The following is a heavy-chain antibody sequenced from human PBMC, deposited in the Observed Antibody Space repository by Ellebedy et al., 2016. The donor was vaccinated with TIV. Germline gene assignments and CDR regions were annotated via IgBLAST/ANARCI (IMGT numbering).Heavy chain of an antibody. J-gene: IGHJ4*02. D-gene: IGHD2-8*01. CDR3: AILVSVDAQHFDY. CDR1: GYSFTSYW. Sequence: GESLKISCKGSGYSFTSYWVAWVRQMPGKGLEWMGIIYPGDSNTVYSPSFQGQVTMSDDKSISTAYLQWSSLRASDTAMYYCAILVSVDAQHFDYWGQGTLVTVSS. CDR2: IYPGDSNT. V-gene: IGHV5-51*01.